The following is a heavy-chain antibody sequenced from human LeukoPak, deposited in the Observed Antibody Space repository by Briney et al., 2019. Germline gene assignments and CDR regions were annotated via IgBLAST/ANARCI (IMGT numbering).Heavy chain of an antibody. CDR3: ARGSHPGASSSWYPPYYYYYMDV. CDR2: INTNTGNP. V-gene: IGHV7-4-1*02. Sequence: GASVKVSCKASGYTFTSYAMNWVRQAPGQGLEWMGWINTNTGNPTYAQGFTGRFVFSLDTSVSTAYLQISSLKAEDTAVYYCARGSHPGASSSWYPPYYYYYMDVWGKGTTVTVSS. CDR1: GYTFTSYA. J-gene: IGHJ6*03. D-gene: IGHD6-13*01.